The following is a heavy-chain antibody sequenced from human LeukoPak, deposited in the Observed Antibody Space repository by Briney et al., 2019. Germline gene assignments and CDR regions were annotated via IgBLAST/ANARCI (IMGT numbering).Heavy chain of an antibody. CDR3: ARSLATSYHYMDV. CDR2: ISYDGSNK. D-gene: IGHD5-12*01. Sequence: PGGSLRLSCAASGFTFSNYAMHWVRQAPGKGLEWVAVISYDGSNKYYADSVKGRFTISRNNSKNTLYLQMNSLRAEDTAVYYCARSLATSYHYMDVWGKGTTVTVSS. J-gene: IGHJ6*03. V-gene: IGHV3-30*04. CDR1: GFTFSNYA.